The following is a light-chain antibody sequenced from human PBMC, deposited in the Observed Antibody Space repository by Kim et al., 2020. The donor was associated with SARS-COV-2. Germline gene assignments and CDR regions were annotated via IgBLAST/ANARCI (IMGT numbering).Light chain of an antibody. CDR3: QQSNSTPLT. CDR1: QSISTN. CDR2: AAA. J-gene: IGKJ4*01. Sequence: ASVGDRVTSTCRGSQSISTNLKWYQQKSGKAPKLLIYAAASLQGGVPSRLSGSGSGTDFTLTISSLQPEDSATYYCQQSNSTPLTFGGGTKVDIK. V-gene: IGKV1-39*01.